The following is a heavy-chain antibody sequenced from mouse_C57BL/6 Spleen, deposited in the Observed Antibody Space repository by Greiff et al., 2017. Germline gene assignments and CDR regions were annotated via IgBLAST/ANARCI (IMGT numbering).Heavy chain of an antibody. J-gene: IGHJ1*03. CDR2: ISSGSSTI. D-gene: IGHD4-1*01. CDR3: ARRNVWDWYFDV. V-gene: IGHV5-17*01. Sequence: DVKLVESGGGLVKPGGSLKLSCAASGFTFSDYGMHWVRQAPEKGLEWVAYISSGSSTIYYADTVKGRFTISSDNAKNTLFLQMTSLRSEDTAMYYCARRNVWDWYFDVWGTGTTVTVSS. CDR1: GFTFSDYG.